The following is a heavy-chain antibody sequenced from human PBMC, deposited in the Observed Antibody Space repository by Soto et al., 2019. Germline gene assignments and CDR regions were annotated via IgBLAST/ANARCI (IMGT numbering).Heavy chain of an antibody. J-gene: IGHJ4*02. D-gene: IGHD3-9*01. Sequence: SETLSLTCTVSGRSMSGYYWSWIRQPAGERLEWIGRIYTSGTTDFNPSLKGRVTMSVDTSKNQFSLKLTSVTAADTALYYCAREHYYGTGYYVVWGQGTLVTVSS. CDR3: AREHYYGTGYYVV. V-gene: IGHV4-4*07. CDR1: GRSMSGYY. CDR2: IYTSGTT.